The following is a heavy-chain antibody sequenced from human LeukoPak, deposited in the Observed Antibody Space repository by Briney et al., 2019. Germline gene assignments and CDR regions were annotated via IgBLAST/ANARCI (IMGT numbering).Heavy chain of an antibody. Sequence: PGGSLRLSCAASGFTFSSYSMNWVRQAPGKGLEWVSGISGRGDNTNYAGSVRGRFTISRDNSKNTLYLQMNSLKAEDTAVYYCAKEGLWSSNGLPFDYWGQGTLITVSS. CDR2: ISGRGDNT. D-gene: IGHD2-8*01. CDR1: GFTFSSYS. J-gene: IGHJ4*02. CDR3: AKEGLWSSNGLPFDY. V-gene: IGHV3-23*01.